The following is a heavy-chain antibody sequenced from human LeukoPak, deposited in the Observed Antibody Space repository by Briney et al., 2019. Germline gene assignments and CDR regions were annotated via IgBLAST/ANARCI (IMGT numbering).Heavy chain of an antibody. D-gene: IGHD2-2*01. CDR1: GFTFSSYG. J-gene: IGHJ4*02. Sequence: GGALRLSCAASGFTFSSYGMHWVRQAPGKGLEWVAFIRYDGSNKYYADSVKGRFTISRDNSKNTVYLQMNSLRAEDTAVYYCAAPGVPAATYYFDYWGQGTLVTVSS. V-gene: IGHV3-30*02. CDR2: IRYDGSNK. CDR3: AAPGVPAATYYFDY.